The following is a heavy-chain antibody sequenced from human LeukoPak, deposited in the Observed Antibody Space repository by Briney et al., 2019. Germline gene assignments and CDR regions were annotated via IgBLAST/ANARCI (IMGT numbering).Heavy chain of an antibody. Sequence: ASVKISCKASGYTFTSYAMKRVRQVPSQGLEWMGWINTNTESPTYAQALTGRFVFSLDTSVSTAYLQISSLKTEETAVYHCACYDCGDYWGQGTLVNVSS. CDR2: INTNTESP. D-gene: IGHD2-2*01. CDR1: GYTFTSYA. CDR3: ACYDCGDY. V-gene: IGHV7-4-1*02. J-gene: IGHJ4*02.